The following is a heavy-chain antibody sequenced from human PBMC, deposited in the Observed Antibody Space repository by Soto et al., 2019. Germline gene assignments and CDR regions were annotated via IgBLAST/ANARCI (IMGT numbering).Heavy chain of an antibody. D-gene: IGHD2-8*02. Sequence: QIHLLQSGSDMKQPGASVRLSCKASGYTFTKYGIHWVRLAPGQGFEWMGWIIPNSGRKSCADKFQGRVTMTADSSTRTAYRDLRSLLSDDAAVYFCAKSRRDCTADSCCTDFDGCGQGALVTVSS. CDR1: GYTFTKYG. CDR3: AKSRRDCTADSCCTDFDG. V-gene: IGHV1-18*01. CDR2: IIPNSGRK. J-gene: IGHJ4*02.